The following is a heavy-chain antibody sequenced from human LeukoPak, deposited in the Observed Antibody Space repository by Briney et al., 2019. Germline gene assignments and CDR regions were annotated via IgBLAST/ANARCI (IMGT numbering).Heavy chain of an antibody. Sequence: ASVKVSCKASGYTFTAQYMHWVRQAPGQGLEWMGRINPSSGGTNYVQKFQGRVTTTRDTSITTAYMELTSLRSDDTAVYYCARGLYDDNGGFWGQGTMVTVSS. J-gene: IGHJ3*01. V-gene: IGHV1-2*06. CDR1: GYTFTAQY. CDR2: INPSSGGT. CDR3: ARGLYDDNGGF. D-gene: IGHD3-22*01.